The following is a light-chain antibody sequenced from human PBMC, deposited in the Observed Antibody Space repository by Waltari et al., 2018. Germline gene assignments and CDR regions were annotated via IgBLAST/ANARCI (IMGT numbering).Light chain of an antibody. Sequence: SSELTQDPAVSVALGQAVRSTCQGDSLRSTYATWYQQKPGHAPVLVIYGKNNRPSGIPDRFSGSSSGNTASLTITGAQAEDEADYYCNSRDSSGNHPFYVFGTGTKVTVL. V-gene: IGLV3-19*01. CDR2: GKN. J-gene: IGLJ1*01. CDR1: SLRSTY. CDR3: NSRDSSGNHPFYV.